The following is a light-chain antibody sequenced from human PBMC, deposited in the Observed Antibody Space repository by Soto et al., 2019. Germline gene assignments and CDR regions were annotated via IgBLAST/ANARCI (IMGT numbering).Light chain of an antibody. CDR3: QKYNSVPLT. CDR1: QGISTY. V-gene: IGKV1-27*01. CDR2: AAS. J-gene: IGKJ4*01. Sequence: DIQMTQSPSSLSASVGDRVTITCRASQGISTYLAWYQQKPGKVPKLLIYAASTLQSGVPSRFSGSASGTDFTLTISSLQPEDVATYYCQKYNSVPLTFGGGTKVEIK.